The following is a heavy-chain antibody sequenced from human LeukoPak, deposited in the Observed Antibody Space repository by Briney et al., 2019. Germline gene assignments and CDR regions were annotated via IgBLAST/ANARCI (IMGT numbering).Heavy chain of an antibody. V-gene: IGHV3-23*01. Sequence: GGSLRLSCAASGFTFSSYAMSWVRQAPGKGLDWVSGISGSDGSTYYADSVKGRFTISRDNSKNTLYLQMNSLRAEDTAVYYCAKERSGIQAAANYWGQGTLVTVSS. CDR3: AKERSGIQAAANY. CDR2: ISGSDGST. CDR1: GFTFSSYA. D-gene: IGHD6-13*01. J-gene: IGHJ4*02.